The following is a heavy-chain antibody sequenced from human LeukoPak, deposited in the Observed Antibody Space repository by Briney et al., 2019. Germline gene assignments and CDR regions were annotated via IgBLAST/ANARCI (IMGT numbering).Heavy chain of an antibody. V-gene: IGHV3-33*01. J-gene: IGHJ5*02. CDR3: ARDNGGYNWFDP. CDR1: GFTFSSYG. Sequence: GRSLRLSCAASGFTFSSYGMHWVRQAPGKGLEWVAVIWYDGSYKYYADSVKGRFTISRENSNNTLYLQMNSLRVEDSAVYYCARDNGGYNWFDPWGQGTLVTVSS. CDR2: IWYDGSYK. D-gene: IGHD2-8*01.